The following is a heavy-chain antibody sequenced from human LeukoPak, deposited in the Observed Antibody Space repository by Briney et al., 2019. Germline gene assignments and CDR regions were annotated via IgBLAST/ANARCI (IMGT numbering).Heavy chain of an antibody. CDR3: ARDLGGGSFDF. CDR1: GGSISSGVYY. CDR2: IYYSGTT. V-gene: IGHV4-31*03. D-gene: IGHD2-15*01. Sequence: PSQTLSLTCTVFGGSISSGVYYWSWIRQHPGKGLEWIGYIYYSGTTYYSPSLKSRLTISVDTSKNQFSLKLSSVTAADTAVYYCARDLGGGSFDFWGQGTLVTVSS. J-gene: IGHJ4*02.